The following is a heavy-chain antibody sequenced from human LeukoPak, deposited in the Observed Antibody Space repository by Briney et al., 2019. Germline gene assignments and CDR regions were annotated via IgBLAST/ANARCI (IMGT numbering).Heavy chain of an antibody. J-gene: IGHJ4*02. V-gene: IGHV7-4-1*02. Sequence: ASVKVSCTASGYTFTSYAMNWVRQAPGKGLEWVGRINTNTGNITYAEGFTGRFVFSLDTSVSTAYLQISSLKAEETAVYYCARGLWTYYDILTGDYFDYWGKGTLVTVSS. CDR2: INTNTGNI. CDR3: ARGLWTYYDILTGDYFDY. CDR1: GYTFTSYA. D-gene: IGHD3-9*01.